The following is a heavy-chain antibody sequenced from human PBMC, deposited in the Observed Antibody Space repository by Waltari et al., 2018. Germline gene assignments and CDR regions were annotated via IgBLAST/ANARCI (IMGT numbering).Heavy chain of an antibody. CDR2: IYTSGST. Sequence: QVQLQESGPGLVKPSQTLSLPCTVSGGSISRGGYYWSWIRQPAGKGLEWIGYIYTSGSTNYNPSLKSRVTISVDTSKNQFSLKLSSVTAADTAVYYCARHSKRGYCSSTSCYPFDYWGQGTLVTVSS. CDR1: GGSISRGGYY. D-gene: IGHD2-2*01. CDR3: ARHSKRGYCSSTSCYPFDY. J-gene: IGHJ4*02. V-gene: IGHV4-61*09.